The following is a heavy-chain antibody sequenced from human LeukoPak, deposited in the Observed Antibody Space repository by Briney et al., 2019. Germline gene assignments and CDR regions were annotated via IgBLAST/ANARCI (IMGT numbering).Heavy chain of an antibody. Sequence: GASVKVSCKASGYTFTSYDINWVRQATGQGLEWMGWMNPNSGNTGNAQKFQGRVTITRNTSISTAYMELSSLRDEATAVYYCARGPVYYYYRDVWGKGTTVTVSS. CDR2: MNPNSGNT. CDR3: ARGPVYYYYRDV. CDR1: GYTFTSYD. J-gene: IGHJ6*03. V-gene: IGHV1-8*01.